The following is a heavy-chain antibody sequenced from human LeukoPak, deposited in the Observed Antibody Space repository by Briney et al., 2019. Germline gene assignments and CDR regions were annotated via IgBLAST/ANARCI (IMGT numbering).Heavy chain of an antibody. V-gene: IGHV3-23*01. D-gene: IGHD6-13*01. CDR3: AKDSDYSSSWYSPIDTFDI. CDR1: GFTFSSYA. CDR2: ISGSGGST. J-gene: IGHJ3*02. Sequence: PGGSLRLSCAASGFTFSSYAMSWVRQAPGKGLEWVSAISGSGGSTYYADSVKGRLTISRDNSKNTLHLQMNSLRAEDTAVYFCAKDSDYSSSWYSPIDTFDIWGQGTMVTVSS.